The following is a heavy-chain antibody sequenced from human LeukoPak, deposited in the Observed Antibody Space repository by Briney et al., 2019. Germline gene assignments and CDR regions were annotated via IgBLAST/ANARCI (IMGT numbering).Heavy chain of an antibody. CDR2: IYYSGST. J-gene: IGHJ4*02. CDR3: ARGLRDGYNYVNYFDY. CDR1: GGSVNSDGYY. V-gene: IGHV4-31*03. D-gene: IGHD5-24*01. Sequence: SETLSLTCTVSGGSVNSDGYYWTWIRQHPEKGLECIGYIYYSGSTYYNPSLKSRVTISVDTSKSQFSLKLSSVTAADTAVYYCARGLRDGYNYVNYFDYWGQGALVTVSS.